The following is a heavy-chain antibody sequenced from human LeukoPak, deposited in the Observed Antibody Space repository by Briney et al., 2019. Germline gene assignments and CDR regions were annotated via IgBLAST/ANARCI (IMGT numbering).Heavy chain of an antibody. CDR1: GYTFSSYA. CDR2: ISSNGGST. CDR3: AREGVMGATNTFDY. J-gene: IGHJ4*02. D-gene: IGHD1-26*01. V-gene: IGHV3-64*01. Sequence: GGSLRLSCAASGYTFSSYAMHWVRQAPGKGLEYVSAISSNGGSTYYANSVKGRFTISRDNPKNTLYLQMGSLRAEDMAVYYCAREGVMGATNTFDYWGQGTLVTVSS.